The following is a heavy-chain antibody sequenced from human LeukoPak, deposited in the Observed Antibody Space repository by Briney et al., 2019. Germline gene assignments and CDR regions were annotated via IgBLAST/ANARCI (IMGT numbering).Heavy chain of an antibody. CDR2: INAYNGNT. CDR1: GYTFTSYG. CDR3: ASGYGYSNYCYY. Sequence: ASVKVSCKASGYTFTSYGISWVRQAPGHGVEGMGWINAYNGNTNYAQKLQGRVTMTTDTSTSTAYMELSSLRSEDTAVYYCASGYGYSNYCYYWGQGTLITVSS. V-gene: IGHV1-18*01. D-gene: IGHD4-11*01. J-gene: IGHJ4*02.